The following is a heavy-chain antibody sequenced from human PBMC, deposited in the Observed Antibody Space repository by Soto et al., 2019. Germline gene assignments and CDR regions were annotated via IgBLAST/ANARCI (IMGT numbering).Heavy chain of an antibody. CDR1: GFSLSNARMG. CDR2: IFSNDEK. Sequence: SGPTLVNPTETLTLTCTVSGFSLSNARMGVSWIRQPPGKALEWLAHIFSNDEKAYSTSLKSRLTISKDTSKSQVGLTRTHMDPVDTATYDCARMFEYSSSCRYNWCDPWGRGTLATVS. CDR3: ARMFEYSSSCRYNWCDP. D-gene: IGHD6-6*01. J-gene: IGHJ5*02. V-gene: IGHV2-26*01.